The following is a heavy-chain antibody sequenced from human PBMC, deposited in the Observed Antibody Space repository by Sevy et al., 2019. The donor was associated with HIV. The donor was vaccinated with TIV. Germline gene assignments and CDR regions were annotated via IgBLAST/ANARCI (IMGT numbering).Heavy chain of an antibody. CDR3: ARGPGLPAYCTGGVCYMSHAPSADYYYYGMDV. D-gene: IGHD2-8*02. V-gene: IGHV4-34*01. J-gene: IGHJ6*02. CDR1: GGSFSGYY. CDR2: INHSGST. Sequence: SETLSLTCAVYGGSFSGYYWSWIRQPPGKGLEWIGEINHSGSTNYNPSLKSRVTISVDTSKNQFSLKLSSVTAADPVVYYCARGPGLPAYCTGGVCYMSHAPSADYYYYGMDVWGQGTTVTVSS.